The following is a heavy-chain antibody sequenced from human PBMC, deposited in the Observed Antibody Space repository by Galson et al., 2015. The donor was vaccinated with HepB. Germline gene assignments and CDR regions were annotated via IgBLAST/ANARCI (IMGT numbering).Heavy chain of an antibody. CDR1: GFPFTIYA. Sequence: LRLSCAASGFPFTIYAIHWVRQAPGKGLEWVAVILHDGSNKYYADSVKGRFTISRDNSNNTLYLQMKSLRINDTGVYYCARGGVVSSSWYGMDVWGQGTTVTVSS. CDR3: ARGGVVSSSWYGMDV. V-gene: IGHV3-30-3*01. CDR2: ILHDGSNK. D-gene: IGHD6-13*01. J-gene: IGHJ6*02.